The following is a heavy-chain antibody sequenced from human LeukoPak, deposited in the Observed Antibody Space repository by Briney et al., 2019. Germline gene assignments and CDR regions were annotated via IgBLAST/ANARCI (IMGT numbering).Heavy chain of an antibody. D-gene: IGHD3-3*01. CDR1: GFTLSSYA. J-gene: IGHJ4*02. CDR3: ARGGAYDFWSGYYNGDRFDY. CDR2: ISYDGSNK. Sequence: GGSLRLSCAASGFTLSSYAMHWVRQAPGKGLEWVAVISYDGSNKYYADSVKGRFTISRDNSKNTLYLQMNSLRAEDTAVYYCARGGAYDFWSGYYNGDRFDYWGQGTLVTVSS. V-gene: IGHV3-30-3*01.